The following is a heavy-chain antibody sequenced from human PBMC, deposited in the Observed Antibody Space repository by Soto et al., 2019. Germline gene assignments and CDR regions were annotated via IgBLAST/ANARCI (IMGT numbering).Heavy chain of an antibody. V-gene: IGHV1-18*01. CDR2: ISAYNYNT. CDR3: ARVVGAPGRWFDP. Sequence: QVQLVQSGAEVKKPGASVKVSCKASGYTFTSYGLSWVRQAPGQGLEWMGRISAYNYNTNYAQKLQGRVTMTTDTSTSTASMELRSLRSDDTAVYYCARVVGAPGRWFDPWGEGTLVTVSS. J-gene: IGHJ5*02. CDR1: GYTFTSYG. D-gene: IGHD1-26*01.